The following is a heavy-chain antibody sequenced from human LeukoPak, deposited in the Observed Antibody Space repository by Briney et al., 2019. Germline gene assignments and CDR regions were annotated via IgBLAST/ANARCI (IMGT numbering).Heavy chain of an antibody. J-gene: IGHJ4*02. CDR1: GFTFSSYS. CDR2: ISSSSTTI. V-gene: IGHV3-48*02. CDR3: ASRALTYCGGDCKWYYLDY. D-gene: IGHD2-21*02. Sequence: PGGSLRLSCAASGFTFSSYSMNWVRQAPGKGLEWVSYISSSSTTIYYADSVKGRFTISRDNAKNSLYLQMNSLRDEDTAVYYCASRALTYCGGDCKWYYLDYWGQGTLVTVS.